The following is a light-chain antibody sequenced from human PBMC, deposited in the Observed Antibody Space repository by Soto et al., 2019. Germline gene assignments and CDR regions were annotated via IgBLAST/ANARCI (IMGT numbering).Light chain of an antibody. CDR3: VSFTSSTTYV. CDR2: EDT. CDR1: SSDVGNYNL. Sequence: QSALTQPASVSGSAGQSITISCTGTSSDVGNYNLVSWYLHHPGKAPKLLIYEDTKRPSGVSNRFSGSRSGNTASLTVSGLQTEDEADYYCVSFTSSTTYVFGSGTKLTVL. J-gene: IGLJ1*01. V-gene: IGLV2-14*02.